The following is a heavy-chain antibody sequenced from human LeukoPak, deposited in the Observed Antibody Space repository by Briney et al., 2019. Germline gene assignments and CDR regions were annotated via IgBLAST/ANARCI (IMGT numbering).Heavy chain of an antibody. V-gene: IGHV5-51*01. CDR2: IYPGDSDT. Sequence: GESLKISCKGSGYNFTNYWIGWVRQMPGKGLEWMVIIYPGDSDTRYSPSSQGQVTISVDESINTAYLQWSSLKASDTAIYYCARLSRSGWYVWSHYWGQGTLVTVSS. CDR1: GYNFTNYW. J-gene: IGHJ4*02. D-gene: IGHD6-19*01. CDR3: ARLSRSGWYVWSHY.